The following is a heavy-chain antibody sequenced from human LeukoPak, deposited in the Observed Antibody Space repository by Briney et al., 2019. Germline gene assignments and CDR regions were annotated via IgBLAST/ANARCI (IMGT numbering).Heavy chain of an antibody. CDR1: GFSFSSYW. Sequence: GGSLRLSCAASGFSFSSYWMKWVRQDPGKGLEWVANIKGDGSEKYYVDSVKGRFTISRDNAKNSLYLQMNSLRAEDTAVYYCATYSSSNAREFQYWGQGTLVTVSS. CDR2: IKGDGSEK. CDR3: ATYSSSNAREFQY. D-gene: IGHD2-2*01. V-gene: IGHV3-7*01. J-gene: IGHJ1*01.